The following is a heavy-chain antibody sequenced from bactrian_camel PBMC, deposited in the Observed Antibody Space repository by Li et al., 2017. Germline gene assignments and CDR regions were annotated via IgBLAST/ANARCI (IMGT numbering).Heavy chain of an antibody. Sequence: VQLVESGGGSVQAGESLTLTCAAYGYSYASRCMGWYRQAPGKEREAVATIISGGGYRYVAETVRGRFTISRDSAKNTVHLQMNSLKSEDTALYYCASAEEVGGIWCGYKYWGQGTQVTVS. V-gene: IGHV3S54*01. J-gene: IGHJ4*01. CDR3: ASAEEVGGIWCGYKY. CDR2: IISGGGYR. CDR1: GYSYASRC. D-gene: IGHD6*01.